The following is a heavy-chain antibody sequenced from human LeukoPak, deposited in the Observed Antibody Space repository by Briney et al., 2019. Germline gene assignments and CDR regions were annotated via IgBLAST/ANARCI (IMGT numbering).Heavy chain of an antibody. V-gene: IGHV4-39*07. CDR1: GDSISSGTHY. D-gene: IGHD3-22*01. J-gene: IGHJ6*03. CDR2: LYSTGDT. Sequence: PSETLSLTCSVSGDSISSGTHYWGWIRQPPGKGLEWIGSLYSTGDTYYNPALKSRVTISVDTSKNQFSLKLSSVTAADTAVYYCARVQTGLSSGYYYGPDYYYMDVWGKGTTVTVSS. CDR3: ARVQTGLSSGYYYGPDYYYMDV.